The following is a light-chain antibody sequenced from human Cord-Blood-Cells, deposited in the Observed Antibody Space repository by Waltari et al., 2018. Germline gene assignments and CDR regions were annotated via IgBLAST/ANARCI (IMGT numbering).Light chain of an antibody. CDR2: EVS. CDR1: SSDVGGYNL. J-gene: IGLJ2*01. V-gene: IGLV2-23*02. Sequence: QSALTQPASVSGSSGQSIPISCTGTSSDVGGYNLVSCYQQHPGNAPKLRIYEVSKRPSGGSNRFSGSKSGNTAALTISGLQAEDEADYYCCSYAGSSTFVVFGGGTKLTVL. CDR3: CSYAGSSTFVV.